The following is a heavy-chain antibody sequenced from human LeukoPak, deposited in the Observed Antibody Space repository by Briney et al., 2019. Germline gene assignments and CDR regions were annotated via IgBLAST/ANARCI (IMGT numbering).Heavy chain of an antibody. V-gene: IGHV3-23*01. J-gene: IGHJ4*02. CDR2: ISDSGAGT. CDR3: SKRGSSGWHDY. Sequence: GGSLRLSCAASGFTFRSFAMSWVRQAPGKGLEWISSISDSGAGTYYVDSVKGRFTISRDNSKNSLHLLMNSLRDEDTAMYYCSKRGSSGWHDYWGQGVLVTVSS. D-gene: IGHD6-19*01. CDR1: GFTFRSFA.